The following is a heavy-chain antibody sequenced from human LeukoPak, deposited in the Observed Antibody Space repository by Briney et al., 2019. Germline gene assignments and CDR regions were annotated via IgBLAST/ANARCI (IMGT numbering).Heavy chain of an antibody. D-gene: IGHD3-10*01. CDR3: AKGFRYYRGFFDY. Sequence: PGGSLRLSCAASGFTFDDYAMHWVRQAPGKGLEWVSGISWNSGSIGYADSVKGRFTISRDNAKNSLYLQMNSLRAEDTVLYYCAKGFRYYRGFFDYWGQGTLVTVSS. CDR2: ISWNSGSI. CDR1: GFTFDDYA. J-gene: IGHJ4*02. V-gene: IGHV3-9*01.